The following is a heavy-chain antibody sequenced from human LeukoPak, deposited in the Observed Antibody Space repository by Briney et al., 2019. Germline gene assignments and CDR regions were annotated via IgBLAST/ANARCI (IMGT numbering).Heavy chain of an antibody. CDR3: AKSLGYHSSGPPYD. J-gene: IGHJ4*02. CDR2: IPYDESNK. CDR1: GFTFSSYG. V-gene: IGHV3-30*02. D-gene: IGHD3-22*01. Sequence: GGSLRLSCAASGFTFSSYGMSWVRQAPGKGLEWVTLIPYDESNKYYADSVKGRFTISRDNSKNTLYLQMNSLRAEDTAVYYCAKSLGYHSSGPPYDWGQGTLVTVSS.